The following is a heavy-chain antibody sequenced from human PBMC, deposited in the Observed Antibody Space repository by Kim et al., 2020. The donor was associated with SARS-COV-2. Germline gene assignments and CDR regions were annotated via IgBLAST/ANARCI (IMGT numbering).Heavy chain of an antibody. Sequence: TRYAASVKGRFTISRDNAKNTLYLQMNSLRAEDTAVYYCARDRNWGGMDVWGQGTTVTVSS. CDR3: ARDRNWGGMDV. CDR2: T. J-gene: IGHJ6*02. V-gene: IGHV3-74*01. D-gene: IGHD3-16*01.